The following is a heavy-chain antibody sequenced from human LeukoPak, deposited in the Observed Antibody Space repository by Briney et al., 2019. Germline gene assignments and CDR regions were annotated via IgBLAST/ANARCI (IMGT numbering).Heavy chain of an antibody. D-gene: IGHD6-13*01. CDR3: ARGSLMAATGTGLSS. CDR1: GYTFTGFY. CDR2: INPNSGDT. Sequence: ASVKVSCKASGYTFTGFYMHWVRQAPGQGLEWMGWINPNSGDTNYAQNFQGRVTMTRDTSISTAYVELSRLTSDDTAVYYCARGSLMAATGTGLSSWGQGTLATVSS. V-gene: IGHV1-2*02. J-gene: IGHJ5*02.